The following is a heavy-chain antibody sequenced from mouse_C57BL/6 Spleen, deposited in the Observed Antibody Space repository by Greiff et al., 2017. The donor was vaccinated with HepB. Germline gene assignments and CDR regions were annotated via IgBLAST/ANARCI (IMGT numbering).Heavy chain of an antibody. CDR2: INPNYGTT. J-gene: IGHJ1*03. V-gene: IGHV1-39*01. CDR1: GYSFTDYN. Sequence: EVKLMESGPELVKPGASVKISCKASGYSFTDYNMNWVKQSNGKSLEWIGVINPNYGTTSYNQKFKGKATLTVDQSSSTAYMQLNSLTSEDSAVYYCARERDYYGSRYFDVWGTGTTVTVSS. CDR3: ARERDYYGSRYFDV. D-gene: IGHD1-1*01.